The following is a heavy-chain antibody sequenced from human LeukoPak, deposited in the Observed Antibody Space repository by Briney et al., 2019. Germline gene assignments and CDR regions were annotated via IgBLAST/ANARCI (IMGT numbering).Heavy chain of an antibody. Sequence: PSETLSLTCTVSGGSISSGDYYWSWIRQPPGKGLEWIGYIYYSGSTYYNPSLKSRVTISVDTSKNQFSLKLSSVTAADTAVYYCAQKTAYDILTGYFIYYFDYWGQGTLVTVSS. CDR1: GGSISSGDYY. D-gene: IGHD3-9*01. V-gene: IGHV4-30-4*01. CDR3: AQKTAYDILTGYFIYYFDY. J-gene: IGHJ4*02. CDR2: IYYSGST.